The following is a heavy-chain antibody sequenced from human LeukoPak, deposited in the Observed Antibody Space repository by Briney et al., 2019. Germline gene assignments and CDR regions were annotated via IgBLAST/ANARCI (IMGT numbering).Heavy chain of an antibody. Sequence: SETLSLTCAVYGGSFSGYYWSWIRQPPGKGLEWIGEINHSGSTNYNPSLKSRVTISVDTSKNQFSLKLSSVTAADTAVYYCARLTAAPGRDFDYWGQGTLVTVSS. J-gene: IGHJ4*02. CDR1: GGSFSGYY. CDR2: INHSGST. CDR3: ARLTAAPGRDFDY. V-gene: IGHV4-34*01. D-gene: IGHD6-6*01.